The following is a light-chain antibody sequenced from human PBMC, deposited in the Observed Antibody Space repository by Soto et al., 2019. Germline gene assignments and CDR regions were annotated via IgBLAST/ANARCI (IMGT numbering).Light chain of an antibody. CDR2: DVS. V-gene: IGLV2-14*01. Sequence: QSALTQPASMSGSPGQSVSICCAGTSSDIGGYNYVSWYQHHPGTAPKLIIYDVSSRPSGVSHRFSASTSGNTASLTISGLQAEDEADYYCSSFSVASPLFGTGTKVTVL. CDR3: SSFSVASPL. CDR1: SSDIGGYNY. J-gene: IGLJ1*01.